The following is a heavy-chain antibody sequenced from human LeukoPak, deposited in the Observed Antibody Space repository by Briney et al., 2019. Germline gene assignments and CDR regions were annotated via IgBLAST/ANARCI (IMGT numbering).Heavy chain of an antibody. Sequence: GGSLRLSSAASGLTFSSYEMNWVRKAPGMGLEGVSYISSSGSTIYYADSVKGRFTISRDNAKNSLYLQMNSLRAEDTAVYYCARDGDGPSSGNYDILTGYSDYWGQGTLVTVSS. J-gene: IGHJ4*02. CDR3: ARDGDGPSSGNYDILTGYSDY. D-gene: IGHD3-9*01. V-gene: IGHV3-48*03. CDR2: ISSSGSTI. CDR1: GLTFSSYE.